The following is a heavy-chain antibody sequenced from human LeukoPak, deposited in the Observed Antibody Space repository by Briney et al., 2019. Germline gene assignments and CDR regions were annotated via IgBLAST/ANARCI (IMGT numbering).Heavy chain of an antibody. CDR1: GFTFSSYG. CDR2: IWYDGSNK. Sequence: GGSLRLSCAASGFTFSSYGMHWVRQAPGKGLEWVAVIWYDGSNKYYADSVKGRFTISRDNSKNTLYLQMNSLRAEDTAVYYCARLSFTSCFVDYWGQGTLVTVSS. CDR3: ARLSFTSCFVDY. D-gene: IGHD2-2*01. V-gene: IGHV3-33*01. J-gene: IGHJ4*02.